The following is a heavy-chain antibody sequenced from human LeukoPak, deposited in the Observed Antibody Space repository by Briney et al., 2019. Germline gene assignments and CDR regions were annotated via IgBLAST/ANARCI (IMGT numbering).Heavy chain of an antibody. CDR2: ISSSSSYI. Sequence: PGGSLRLSCAASGYTFRDYSVNWVRQVPGKGLEWVSSISSSSSYIYYADSVKGRFTISRDNAKNSLYLQMNSLRAEDTAVYYCARDPIEYSSSRGLDAFDIWGQGTMVTVSS. CDR3: ARDPIEYSSSRGLDAFDI. CDR1: GYTFRDYS. J-gene: IGHJ3*02. V-gene: IGHV3-21*01. D-gene: IGHD6-6*01.